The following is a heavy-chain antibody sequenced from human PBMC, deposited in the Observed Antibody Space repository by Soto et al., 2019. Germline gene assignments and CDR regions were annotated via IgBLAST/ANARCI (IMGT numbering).Heavy chain of an antibody. V-gene: IGHV3-23*01. CDR3: ARDLYGDPGEDYFDY. Sequence: GGSLRLSCAASGFTFSSYAMSWVRQAPGKGLEWVSAISGSGGSTYYADSVKGRFTISRDNSKNTLYLQMNSLRAEDTAVYYCARDLYGDPGEDYFDYWGQGTLVTVSS. D-gene: IGHD4-17*01. CDR1: GFTFSSYA. CDR2: ISGSGGST. J-gene: IGHJ4*02.